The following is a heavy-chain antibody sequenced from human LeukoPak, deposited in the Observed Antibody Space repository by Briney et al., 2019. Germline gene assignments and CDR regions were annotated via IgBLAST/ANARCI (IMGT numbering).Heavy chain of an antibody. D-gene: IGHD1-20*01. CDR1: GFTFSSYA. V-gene: IGHV3-7*01. CDR2: IKQEGSEK. CDR3: ARDMTGTTKGLGY. Sequence: PGGSLRLSCAASGFTFSSYAMSWVRQAPGKGLEWVANIKQEGSEKSYVDSVKGRFTISRDNAKNSLYLQMNSLRAEDTAVCYCARDMTGTTKGLGYWGQGTLVTVSS. J-gene: IGHJ4*02.